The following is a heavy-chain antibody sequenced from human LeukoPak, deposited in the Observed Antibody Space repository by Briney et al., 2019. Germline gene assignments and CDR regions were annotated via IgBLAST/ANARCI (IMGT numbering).Heavy chain of an antibody. Sequence: NPGGSLRLSCAASGFTFSDYYMSWIRQAPGKGLGWVSYISSSGSTIYYADSVKGRFTISRDNAKNSLYLQMNSLRAEDTAVYYCARENVDTAMAHDAFDIWGQGTMVTVSS. CDR2: ISSSGSTI. CDR1: GFTFSDYY. J-gene: IGHJ3*02. V-gene: IGHV3-11*04. D-gene: IGHD5-18*01. CDR3: ARENVDTAMAHDAFDI.